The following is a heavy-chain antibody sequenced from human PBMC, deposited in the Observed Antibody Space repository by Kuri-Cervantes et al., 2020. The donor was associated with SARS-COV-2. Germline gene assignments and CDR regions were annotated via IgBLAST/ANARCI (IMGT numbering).Heavy chain of an antibody. CDR2: ISSSSSYI. CDR1: GFTFSSYS. J-gene: IGHJ4*02. Sequence: GESLKSSCAASGFTFSSYSMNWVRQAPGKGLEWVSSISSSSSYIYYADSVKGRFTISRDNAKNSLYLQMNSLRAEDTAVYYCARDVMSNYGYFDYWGQGTLVTVSS. V-gene: IGHV3-21*01. CDR3: ARDVMSNYGYFDY. D-gene: IGHD4-11*01.